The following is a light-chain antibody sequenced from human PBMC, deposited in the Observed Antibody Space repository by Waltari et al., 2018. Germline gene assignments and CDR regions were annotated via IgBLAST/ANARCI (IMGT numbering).Light chain of an antibody. J-gene: IGLJ3*02. CDR1: SRDVGGYNS. CDR2: AVS. CDR3: SSYASSTTWV. V-gene: IGLV2-14*03. Sequence: QSALTHPASVSGSPGQSITISCTGSSRDVGGYNSVSWYQQHPGKAPKLLIYAVSTRPSGVSNRFSGSKSGNTASLTISGLQVEEEADYYCSSYASSTTWVFGGGTELTVL.